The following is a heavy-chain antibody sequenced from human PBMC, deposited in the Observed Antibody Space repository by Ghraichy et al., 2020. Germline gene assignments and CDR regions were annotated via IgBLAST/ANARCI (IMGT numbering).Heavy chain of an antibody. J-gene: IGHJ4*02. CDR2: IKQDGTEK. Sequence: GGSLRLSCAASGFTFSNYWMSWVRQAPGKGLVWLANIKQDGTEKYYVDSVKGRFTISRDNAKNSLFLQMNSLRAEDTAVYYCARDHSLVGAPTFEYWGQGTLVAVSS. V-gene: IGHV3-7*03. CDR3: ARDHSLVGAPTFEY. D-gene: IGHD1-26*01. CDR1: GFTFSNYW.